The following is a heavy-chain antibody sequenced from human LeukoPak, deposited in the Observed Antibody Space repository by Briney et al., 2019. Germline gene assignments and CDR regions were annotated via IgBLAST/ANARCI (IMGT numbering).Heavy chain of an antibody. V-gene: IGHV4-4*07. Sequence: SETLSLTCTVSGGSISGYYWSWIRQPAGKGLEWIGHMDTSGHTNYNSSLMSRVTMSVGTSKNQFSLRLTSVTAADTAVYYCARHWSHSVAQFGRSYWFDPWGQGTLVTVSS. J-gene: IGHJ5*02. CDR1: GGSISGYY. D-gene: IGHD2-15*01. CDR3: ARHWSHSVAQFGRSYWFDP. CDR2: MDTSGHT.